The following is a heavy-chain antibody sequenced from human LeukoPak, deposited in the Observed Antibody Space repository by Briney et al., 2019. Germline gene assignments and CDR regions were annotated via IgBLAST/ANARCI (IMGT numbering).Heavy chain of an antibody. V-gene: IGHV3-33*01. CDR3: ARDGTGSNSGWYIH. CDR1: GFTFSSHG. J-gene: IGHJ4*02. CDR2: IWYDGSNK. Sequence: GGSLRLSCAASGFTFSSHGMRWVRQAPGKGLEWVAVIWYDGSNKYYADSVKGRFTISRDNSKNTLYLQMNSLRAEDTAVYYCARDGTGSNSGWYIHWGQGALVTVSS. D-gene: IGHD6-19*01.